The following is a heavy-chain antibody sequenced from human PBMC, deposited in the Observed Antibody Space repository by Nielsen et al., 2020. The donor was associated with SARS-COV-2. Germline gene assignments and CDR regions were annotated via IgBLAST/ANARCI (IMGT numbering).Heavy chain of an antibody. D-gene: IGHD2-15*01. Sequence: GESLKISCAASGFTFSSYAMHWVRQAPGKGLEWVAVISYDGSNKYYADSVKGRFTISRDNSKNTLYLQMNSLRAEDTAVYYCARDRAPYCSGGSCYGDAFGIWGQGTMVTVSS. V-gene: IGHV3-30-3*01. J-gene: IGHJ3*02. CDR2: ISYDGSNK. CDR1: GFTFSSYA. CDR3: ARDRAPYCSGGSCYGDAFGI.